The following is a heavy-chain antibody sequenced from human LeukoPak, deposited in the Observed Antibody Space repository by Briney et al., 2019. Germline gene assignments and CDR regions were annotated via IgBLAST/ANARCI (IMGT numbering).Heavy chain of an antibody. CDR3: ARLYYYDRSGYYDFDY. D-gene: IGHD3-22*01. V-gene: IGHV4-59*08. CDR2: ISYSGRT. CDR1: GGSISTYY. Sequence: PSETLSLTCTVSGGSISTYYWSWIRQPPGKGLEWIGYISYSGRTNYHPSLKSRVTMSVDTSENQFSLKLSSLTAADTAVYYCARLYYYDRSGYYDFDYWGQGTLVTVSS. J-gene: IGHJ4*02.